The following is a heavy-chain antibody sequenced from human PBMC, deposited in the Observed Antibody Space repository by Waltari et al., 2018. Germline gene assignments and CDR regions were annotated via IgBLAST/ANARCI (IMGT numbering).Heavy chain of an antibody. J-gene: IGHJ4*02. V-gene: IGHV4-59*06. CDR2: IYYSGST. CDR3: ARTGQAVVVAFDY. Sequence: QVQLQESGPGLVKPSETLSLTCTVSGGSISNYHWSWIRQHPGKGLEWIGYIYYSGSTYYKPSLKSRVTISVDTSKNQFSLKLSSVTAADTAVYYCARTGQAVVVAFDYWGQGTLVTVSS. CDR1: GGSISNYH. D-gene: IGHD2-21*01.